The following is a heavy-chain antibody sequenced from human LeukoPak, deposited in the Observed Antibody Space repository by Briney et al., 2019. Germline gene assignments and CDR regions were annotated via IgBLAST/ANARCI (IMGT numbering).Heavy chain of an antibody. D-gene: IGHD4-23*01. V-gene: IGHV3-30*02. Sequence: PGGSLRLSCAASGFTFSSYGMHWVRQAPGKGLEWVTFIRYDGSNKYYADSVKGRFTISRDNSKNTLYLQMNSLRAEDTAVYYCASLYYGGNNFDYWGQGTLVTVSS. CDR3: ASLYYGGNNFDY. CDR2: IRYDGSNK. CDR1: GFTFSSYG. J-gene: IGHJ4*02.